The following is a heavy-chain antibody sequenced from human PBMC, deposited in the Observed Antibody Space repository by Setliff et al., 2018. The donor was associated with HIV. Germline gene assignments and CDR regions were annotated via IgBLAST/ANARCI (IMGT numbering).Heavy chain of an antibody. V-gene: IGHV1-3*04. D-gene: IGHD3-10*01. CDR2: LRTGTGDT. CDR1: GYTFTSYS. J-gene: IGHJ3*02. Sequence: ASVKVSCKASGYTFTSYSMHWVRLAPGQRLEWMGWLRTGTGDTSYSEKFQGRLTMTRNTSISTAYMELSSLRSEDTAVYYCAKDLLANAPTESNLWFGEFKSRNTFNIWGQGAMVTVSS. CDR3: AKDLLANAPTESNLWFGEFKSRNTFNI.